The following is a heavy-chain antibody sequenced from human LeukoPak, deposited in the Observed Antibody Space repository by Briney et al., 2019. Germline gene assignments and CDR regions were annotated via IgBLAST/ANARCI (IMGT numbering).Heavy chain of an antibody. D-gene: IGHD6-13*01. CDR3: ARDRVAAAGTVDY. V-gene: IGHV3-21*01. CDR2: ISSSSSYI. Sequence: GGSLRLSCAASGFTFSSYSMNWVRQAPGKGLEWVSSISSSSSYIYYADSVKGRFTISRDNAKNSLYLQMNSLRAEDTAVYYCARDRVAAAGTVDYWGQGTLVTVSS. J-gene: IGHJ4*02. CDR1: GFTFSSYS.